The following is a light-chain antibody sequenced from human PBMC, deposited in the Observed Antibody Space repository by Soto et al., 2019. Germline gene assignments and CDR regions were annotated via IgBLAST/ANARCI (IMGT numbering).Light chain of an antibody. CDR1: QDISDS. CDR3: HQYDNFPLT. J-gene: IGKJ4*01. V-gene: IGKV1-33*01. Sequence: DFQMTQSPSSLSASVGDRVTITCQASQDISDSLNWYQQKPGAAPKLLIYDASNLQDGVPSRFSGSVSGTDFTFTISRLQPEEVATYYCHQYDNFPLTFGGGTKVEIK. CDR2: DAS.